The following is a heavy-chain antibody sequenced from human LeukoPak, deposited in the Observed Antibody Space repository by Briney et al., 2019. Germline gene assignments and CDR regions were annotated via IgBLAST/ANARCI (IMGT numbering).Heavy chain of an antibody. CDR2: ISGSGGST. CDR3: ARDETVTTLVSYYYYGMDV. J-gene: IGHJ6*02. Sequence: GGSLRLSCAASGFTFSSYAMSWVRQALGKGLEWVSAISGSGGSTYYADSVKGRFTISRDNSKNTLYLQMNSLRAEDTAVYYCARDETVTTLVSYYYYGMDVWGQGTTVTVSS. V-gene: IGHV3-23*01. D-gene: IGHD4-23*01. CDR1: GFTFSSYA.